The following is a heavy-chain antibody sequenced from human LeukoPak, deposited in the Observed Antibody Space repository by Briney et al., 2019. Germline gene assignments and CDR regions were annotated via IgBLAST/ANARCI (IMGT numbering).Heavy chain of an antibody. CDR1: GGSFSNYY. CDR3: ARGQGGNYYLNYFDY. V-gene: IGHV4-59*01. CDR2: FYYSGST. Sequence: SETLSLTCTVQGGSFSNYYWSWIRQPPGKGLEWIGHFYYSGSTTYSPSLKSRVTISVDTSRNQFCLKLTSVSAADTAVYFCARGQGGNYYLNYFDYWGQGALVTVSS. D-gene: IGHD1-26*01. J-gene: IGHJ4*02.